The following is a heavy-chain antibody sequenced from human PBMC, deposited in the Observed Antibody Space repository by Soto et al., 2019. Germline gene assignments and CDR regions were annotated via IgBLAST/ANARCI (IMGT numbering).Heavy chain of an antibody. CDR3: ARDKTTGLFDY. CDR1: GGSISSSSYY. Sequence: PSEALSLTCTVSGGSISSSSYYWGWIRQPPGKGLEWIGEINHSGSTNYNPSLKSRVTISVDTSKNQFSLKLTSVTAADTAVYYCARDKTTGLFDYWGQGTLVTVSS. CDR2: INHSGST. D-gene: IGHD1-7*01. J-gene: IGHJ4*02. V-gene: IGHV4-39*07.